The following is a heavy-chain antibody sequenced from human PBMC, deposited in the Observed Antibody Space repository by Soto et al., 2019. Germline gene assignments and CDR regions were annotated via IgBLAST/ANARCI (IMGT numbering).Heavy chain of an antibody. CDR3: ARVMGVMPPYYYYYYMDV. Sequence: SETLSLTCTFSGGSISSYYWSLIRQPPGKGLEWIGYIYYSGSTNYNPSLKSRVTISVDTSKNQFSLKLSSVTAADTAVYYCARVMGVMPPYYYYYYMDVWGKGTTVTVSS. V-gene: IGHV4-59*01. CDR1: GGSISSYY. D-gene: IGHD3-16*01. CDR2: IYYSGST. J-gene: IGHJ6*03.